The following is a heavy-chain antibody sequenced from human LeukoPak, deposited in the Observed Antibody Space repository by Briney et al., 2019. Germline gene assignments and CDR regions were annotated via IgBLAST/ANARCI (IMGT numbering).Heavy chain of an antibody. Sequence: ASVKVSCKASGYTFTRYYVFWVRQAPGQGLEWVGIINPNSGGTGYAQKFQGRVTMTRDTSTSTAYMDLTSLRAEDTAVYYCARGRDFDILTGPGYGVDVWGRGTTVTVSS. J-gene: IGHJ6*02. CDR2: INPNSGGT. CDR1: GYTFTRYY. D-gene: IGHD3-9*01. CDR3: ARGRDFDILTGPGYGVDV. V-gene: IGHV1-46*01.